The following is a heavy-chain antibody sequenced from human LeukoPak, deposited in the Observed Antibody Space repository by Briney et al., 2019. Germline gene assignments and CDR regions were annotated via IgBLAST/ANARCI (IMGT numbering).Heavy chain of an antibody. D-gene: IGHD3-10*01. J-gene: IGHJ4*02. CDR1: GYTFTTFG. V-gene: IGHV1-18*01. Sequence: ASVKVSCKASGYTFTTFGICWVRQAPGQGLEWMGWISPYNGNTNYAEKVQGRVTMTTDTYTRTVFMELGSLTSDDTAVYYCARELSYYGSGNYYQGRGYYFDYWGQGTLLTVSS. CDR2: ISPYNGNT. CDR3: ARELSYYGSGNYYQGRGYYFDY.